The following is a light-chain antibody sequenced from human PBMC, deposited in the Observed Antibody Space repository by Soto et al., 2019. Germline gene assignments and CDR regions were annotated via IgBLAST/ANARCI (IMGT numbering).Light chain of an antibody. CDR3: SSYTDSSTLGV. J-gene: IGLJ1*01. CDR1: SSDVGGYNY. Sequence: QSVLTQPASVSGSPGQSITISCTGTSSDVGGYNYVSWYQQHPGKAPKLMIYEVNNRPSGVSNRFSGSESGNTASLTISGLQAEDEGDYYCSSYTDSSTLGVFGTGTNVTVL. CDR2: EVN. V-gene: IGLV2-14*01.